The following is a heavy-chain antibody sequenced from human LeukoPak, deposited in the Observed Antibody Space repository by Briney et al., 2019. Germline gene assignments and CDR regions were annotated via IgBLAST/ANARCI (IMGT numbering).Heavy chain of an antibody. V-gene: IGHV5-51*01. J-gene: IGHJ3*02. Sequence: GESLKISCKGSRYSFTSYWIGWVRQMPGKGLEWMGIIYPGDSDTRYSPSFQGQVTISADKSISTAYLQWSSLKASDTAMYYCARHVGVGGYYADDAFDIWGQGTMVTVSS. CDR3: ARHVGVGGYYADDAFDI. CDR1: RYSFTSYW. CDR2: IYPGDSDT. D-gene: IGHD3-3*01.